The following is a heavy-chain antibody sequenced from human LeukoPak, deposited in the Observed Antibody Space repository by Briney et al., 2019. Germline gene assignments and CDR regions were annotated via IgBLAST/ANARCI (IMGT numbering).Heavy chain of an antibody. CDR3: ARGLAYDRTIDFDY. V-gene: IGHV1-8*01. CDR2: MNPNSGNT. J-gene: IGHJ4*02. D-gene: IGHD3-22*01. CDR1: GYTFTSYD. Sequence: ASVKVSCKASGYTFTSYDINWVRQATGQGLEWMGWMNPNSGNTGYAQKFQGRVTMTRNTSISTAYMELSSLRSEDTAVYYCARGLAYDRTIDFDYWGQGTLVTVSS.